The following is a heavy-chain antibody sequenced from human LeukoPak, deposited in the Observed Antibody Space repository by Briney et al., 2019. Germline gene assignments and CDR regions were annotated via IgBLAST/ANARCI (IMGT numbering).Heavy chain of an antibody. CDR2: INNDGSRT. J-gene: IGHJ5*02. CDR3: ASTSGSYRFDP. CDR1: GFTYSSYW. Sequence: GGSLRLSCAASGFTYSSYWMHWVRQAPGKGLVWVSRINNDGSRTTYADSVKGRFTISIDNAKNTLYLQMNSLRAEDTAVYYCASTSGSYRFDPWGQGTLVTVSS. D-gene: IGHD1-26*01. V-gene: IGHV3-74*01.